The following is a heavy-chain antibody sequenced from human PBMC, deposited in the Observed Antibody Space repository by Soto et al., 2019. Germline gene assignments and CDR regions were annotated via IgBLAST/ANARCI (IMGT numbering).Heavy chain of an antibody. CDR1: GGSISSGDYY. Sequence: SETLSLTCTVSGGSISSGDYYWSWIRQPPGKGLEWIGYIYYSGSTYYNPSLKSRVTISVDTSKNQFSLKLSSVTAADTAVYYCARGSHGVFAPSGQGTLGIVSS. V-gene: IGHV4-30-4*01. J-gene: IGHJ5*02. CDR3: ARGSHGVFAP. CDR2: IYYSGST. D-gene: IGHD3-10*01.